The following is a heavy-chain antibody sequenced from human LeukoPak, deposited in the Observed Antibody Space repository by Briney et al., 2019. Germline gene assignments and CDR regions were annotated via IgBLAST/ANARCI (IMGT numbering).Heavy chain of an antibody. V-gene: IGHV3-30*04. D-gene: IGHD2-21*01. CDR1: GFTFSSYA. Sequence: QPGGSLRLSCVASGFTFSSYAIHWVRQAPGKGLEWVALISYDGSNKGYADSVKGRFTISRDNSKNTLYLQMNSLRAEDSAVYYCAREYCGGECYSGFDFWGQGTLVTVSS. CDR2: ISYDGSNK. CDR3: AREYCGGECYSGFDF. J-gene: IGHJ5*01.